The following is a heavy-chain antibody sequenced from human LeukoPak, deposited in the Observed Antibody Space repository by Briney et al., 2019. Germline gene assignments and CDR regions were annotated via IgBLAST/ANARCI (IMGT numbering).Heavy chain of an antibody. Sequence: GGSLRLSCAASGFTFSSNYMSWVRQAPGKGLEWFSVIYSGGSTYYADSVKGRFTISRDNSKNTLYLQMNSLRAEDTAVYYCARGVSSGPQTIDYWGQGTLVTVSS. J-gene: IGHJ4*02. D-gene: IGHD6-19*01. CDR3: ARGVSSGPQTIDY. CDR2: IYSGGST. CDR1: GFTFSSNY. V-gene: IGHV3-53*01.